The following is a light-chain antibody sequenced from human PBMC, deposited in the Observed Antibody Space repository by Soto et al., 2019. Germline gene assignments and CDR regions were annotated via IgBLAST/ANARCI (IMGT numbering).Light chain of an antibody. CDR2: DVT. Sequence: QSVLTQPRSVSGSPGQSVTISCTGISSDVGGYNYVSWYQQHPGKAPKLMVYDVTKRPSGVPDRFSGSKSGTTASLTISRLQAEDEADYYCSSYAGSVVFGGGTKVTAL. CDR3: SSYAGSVV. V-gene: IGLV2-11*01. J-gene: IGLJ2*01. CDR1: SSDVGGYNY.